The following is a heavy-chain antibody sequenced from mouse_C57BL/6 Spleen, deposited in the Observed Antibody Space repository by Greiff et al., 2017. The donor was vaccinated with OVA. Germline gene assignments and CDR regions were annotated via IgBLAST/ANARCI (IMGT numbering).Heavy chain of an antibody. D-gene: IGHD2-1*01. Sequence: QVQLQQPGAELVMPGASVKLSCKASGYTFTSYWMHWVKQRPGQGLEWIGEIDPSDSYTNYNQKFKGKSTVTVDKSSSTAYMQLSILTSEDSAVYYCARWCNSSFCDYWGQGTTLTVSS. CDR2: IDPSDSYT. CDR3: ARWCNSSFCDY. V-gene: IGHV1-69*01. CDR1: GYTFTSYW. J-gene: IGHJ2*01.